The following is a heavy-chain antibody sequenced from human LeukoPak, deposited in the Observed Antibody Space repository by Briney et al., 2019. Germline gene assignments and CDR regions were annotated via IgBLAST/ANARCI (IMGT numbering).Heavy chain of an antibody. CDR1: GFTFSSYA. CDR3: ANMVTAMDSMDY. D-gene: IGHD2-21*02. V-gene: IGHV3-30*04. CDR2: ISYDGSNK. J-gene: IGHJ4*02. Sequence: PGRSLRLSCAASGFTFSSYAMHWVRQAPGKGLEWVAVISYDGSNKYYADFVKGRFTISRDNSKNTLYLQMNSLRAEDTAVYYCANMVTAMDSMDYWGQGTLVTVSS.